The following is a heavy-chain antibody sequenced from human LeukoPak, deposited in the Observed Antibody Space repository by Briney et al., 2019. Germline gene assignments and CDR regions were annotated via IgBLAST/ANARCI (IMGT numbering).Heavy chain of an antibody. D-gene: IGHD5-18*01. CDR1: GGSISSSSYY. Sequence: KPSETLSLTCTVSGGSISSSSYYWGWIRQPPGKGLEWIGSIYYSGSTYYNPSLKSRVTISVDTSKNQFSLKLSSVTAADTAVYYCARVSGYSYGPYFDYWGQGTLVTVSS. CDR3: ARVSGYSYGPYFDY. V-gene: IGHV4-39*07. CDR2: IYYSGST. J-gene: IGHJ4*02.